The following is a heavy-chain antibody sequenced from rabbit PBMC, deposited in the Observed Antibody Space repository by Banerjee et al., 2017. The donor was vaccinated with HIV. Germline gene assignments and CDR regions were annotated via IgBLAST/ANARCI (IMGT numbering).Heavy chain of an antibody. CDR2: IDVSKSGST. D-gene: IGHD4-1*01. CDR3: ARDLAGVIGWNFNL. J-gene: IGHJ4*01. Sequence: QEQLEESGGDLVKPGASLTLTCKASGLDFSSSYWICWVRQAPGKGLEWIACIDVSKSGSTYYASWAKGRFTISKTSSTTVTLQMTSLTAADTATYFCARDLAGVIGWNFNLWGPGTLVTVS. V-gene: IGHV1S45*01. CDR1: GLDFSSSYW.